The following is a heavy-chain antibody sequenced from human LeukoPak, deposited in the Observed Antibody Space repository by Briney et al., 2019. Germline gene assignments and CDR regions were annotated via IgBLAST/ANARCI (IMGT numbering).Heavy chain of an antibody. J-gene: IGHJ4*02. D-gene: IGHD3-10*01. CDR2: ITGRGGYT. CDR3: ATFGCNGDCDY. CDR1: GFTFSSYA. Sequence: PGGSLRLSCAASGFTFSSYAMSWVCQAPGKGLEWVSAITGRGGYTYYADSVKGRFTISRDNSKNTMFLQMNSLRAEDTAVYYCATFGCNGDCDYWGQGTLVTVSS. V-gene: IGHV3-23*01.